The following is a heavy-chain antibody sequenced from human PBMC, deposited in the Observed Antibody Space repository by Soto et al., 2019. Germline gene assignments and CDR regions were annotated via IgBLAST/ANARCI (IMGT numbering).Heavy chain of an antibody. CDR1: WDSFSVNIAG. Sequence: SEALSVTCAMSWDSFSVNIAGFELVRQSPSRGLEWLGRTYYRSKWYNDYAVSVESRITINPDTSKNQFSLQLESVTPEDTAVYYCASIVGGKEDYWGQGTTVTVSS. V-gene: IGHV6-1*01. J-gene: IGHJ4*02. CDR2: TYYRSKWYN. D-gene: IGHD1-26*01. CDR3: ASIVGGKEDY.